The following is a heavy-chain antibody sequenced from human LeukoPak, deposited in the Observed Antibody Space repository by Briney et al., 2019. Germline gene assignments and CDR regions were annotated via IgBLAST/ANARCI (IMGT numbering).Heavy chain of an antibody. CDR1: GYTFTGYY. J-gene: IGHJ4*01. V-gene: IGHV1-2*02. CDR3: ASLGFGETNPDY. D-gene: IGHD3-10*01. CDR2: INPNSSDT. Sequence: ASVQVSCKASGYTFTGYYMHWVRQAPGQGLEWMGWINPNSSDTKYAQTFQGRVTMTRDTSISAAYMELSGLRSDDTAVYYCASLGFGETNPDYWGHGTLVTVSS.